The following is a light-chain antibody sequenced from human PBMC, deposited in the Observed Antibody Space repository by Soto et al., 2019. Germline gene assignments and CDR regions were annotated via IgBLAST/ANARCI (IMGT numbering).Light chain of an antibody. J-gene: IGLJ3*02. Sequence: QSDLTQPASVSGSPGQSITISCTGTSSDVGGYDHVSWYQQHPGKAPKLIIYDVSIRPSGVSNRFSGSKSGNTASLAVSGLQAEDEADYYCSSYTSKDTLVFGGGTKLTVL. CDR3: SSYTSKDTLV. CDR2: DVS. CDR1: SSDVGGYDH. V-gene: IGLV2-14*03.